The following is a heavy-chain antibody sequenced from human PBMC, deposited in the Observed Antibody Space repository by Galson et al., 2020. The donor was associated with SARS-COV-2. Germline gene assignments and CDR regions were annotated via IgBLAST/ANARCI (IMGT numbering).Heavy chain of an antibody. D-gene: IGHD6-19*01. CDR1: GFNFVNKY. CDR2: IIAGSTDS. J-gene: IGHJ4*02. V-gene: IGHV3-11*03. CDR3: AKLTSSSDGWPPDD. Sequence: GGPLRPSCLPLGFNFVNKYMTWIRQAPGKGLEWLSYIIAGSTDSSYADFLKGRFTISRDNAKNSLYLQMHTLRAEDTAMYYCAKLTSSSDGWPPDDWGQGTLVTVSS.